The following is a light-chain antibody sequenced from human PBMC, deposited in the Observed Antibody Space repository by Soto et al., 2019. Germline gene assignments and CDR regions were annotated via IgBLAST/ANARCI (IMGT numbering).Light chain of an antibody. CDR1: SSDFGGYDY. J-gene: IGLJ1*01. CDR3: SSYTSSGTPYV. Sequence: SVLTQPSSGSGSPGQSITISCTGTSSDFGGYDYVSWYQQHPGKAPKLMIYDVSNRPSGVSNRFSGSKSGNTASLTISGLQAEDEADYYCSSYTSSGTPYVFGTGTKVTVL. V-gene: IGLV2-14*01. CDR2: DVS.